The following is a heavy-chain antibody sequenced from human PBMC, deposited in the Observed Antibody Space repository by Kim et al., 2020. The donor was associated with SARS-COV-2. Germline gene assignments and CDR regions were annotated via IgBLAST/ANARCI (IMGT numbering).Heavy chain of an antibody. CDR3: ARGWFGELLPYYYYGMDV. D-gene: IGHD3-10*01. J-gene: IGHJ6*02. Sequence: ASVKVSCKASGYTFTSYDINWVRQATGQGLEWMGWMNPNSGNTGYAQKFQGRVTMTSNTSISTAYMELSSLRSEDTAVYYCARGWFGELLPYYYYGMDVWGQGTTVTVSS. V-gene: IGHV1-8*01. CDR1: GYTFTSYD. CDR2: MNPNSGNT.